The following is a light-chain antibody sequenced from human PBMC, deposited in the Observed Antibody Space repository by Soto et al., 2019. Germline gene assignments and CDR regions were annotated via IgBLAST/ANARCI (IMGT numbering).Light chain of an antibody. CDR1: QSISSY. V-gene: IGKV1-33*01. CDR3: RQYDDLPPT. J-gene: IGKJ5*01. Sequence: DIQMTQSPSSLSASVGDRVTITCGASQSISSYLNWYQQKPGKAPKLLIYAASSLQSGVPSRFSGSGSGADFTFTISSLQPEDIATYYCRQYDDLPPTFGQGTRLEIK. CDR2: AAS.